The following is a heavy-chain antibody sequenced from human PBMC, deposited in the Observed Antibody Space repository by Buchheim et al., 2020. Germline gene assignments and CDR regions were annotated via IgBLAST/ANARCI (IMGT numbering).Heavy chain of an antibody. V-gene: IGHV3-66*01. CDR3: ARDLTFDL. D-gene: IGHD4/OR15-4a*01. J-gene: IGHJ4*02. Sequence: EGQLVESGGGLVQPGGSLRLSCAASGFSVGDRYMHWVRQAPGKGLEWVSIMYGGGTTYYAGSVKGRFVISRDNSKNTVYLEMNTLRAEDTAVYYCARDLTFDLWGQGTL. CDR1: GFSVGDRY. CDR2: MYGGGTT.